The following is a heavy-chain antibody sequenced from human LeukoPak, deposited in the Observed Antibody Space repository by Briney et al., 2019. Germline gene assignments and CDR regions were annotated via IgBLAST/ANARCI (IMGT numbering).Heavy chain of an antibody. V-gene: IGHV3-74*01. D-gene: IGHD4-11*01. CDR2: INTGGTSP. CDR1: GFTSRAYW. J-gene: IGHJ5*02. Sequence: GGSLRLSCAASGFTSRAYWMHWGRHAPGEGLLWVSRINTGGTSPTHAASGKGTFTIYRDNDKNTLYLRIESAAAAAVALYSRVTHANETWGQGTLVTVSS. CDR3: VTHANET.